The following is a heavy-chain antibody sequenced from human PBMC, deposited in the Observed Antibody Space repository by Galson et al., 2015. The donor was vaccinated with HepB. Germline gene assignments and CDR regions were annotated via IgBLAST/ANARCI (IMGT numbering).Heavy chain of an antibody. Sequence: QSGAEVKKPGESLRISCKGSGYSFTSYWISWVRQMPGKGLEWMGRIDPSDSYTNYSPSFQGHVTISADKSISTAYLQWSSLKASDTAMYYCARLSCTLGVTHCSGGSYAWGQGTLVTVSS. CDR2: IDPSDSYT. CDR3: ARLSCTLGVTHCSGGSYA. D-gene: IGHD2-15*01. V-gene: IGHV5-10-1*01. CDR1: GYSFTSYW. J-gene: IGHJ4*02.